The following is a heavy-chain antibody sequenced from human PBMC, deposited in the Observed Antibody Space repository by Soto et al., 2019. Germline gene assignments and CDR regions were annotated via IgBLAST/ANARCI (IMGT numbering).Heavy chain of an antibody. V-gene: IGHV1-2*04. D-gene: IGHD3-16*02. J-gene: IGHJ6*02. Sequence: ASVKVSCKASGYTFTGYYIHWVRQAPGQGLEWMGWINPNSGGTNYAQKFQGWVTMTRDTSISTAYMELSRLRSDDTAVYYCARSFPMITFGGVIATDPYYYYGMDVWGQGTTVTVSS. CDR3: ARSFPMITFGGVIATDPYYYYGMDV. CDR1: GYTFTGYY. CDR2: INPNSGGT.